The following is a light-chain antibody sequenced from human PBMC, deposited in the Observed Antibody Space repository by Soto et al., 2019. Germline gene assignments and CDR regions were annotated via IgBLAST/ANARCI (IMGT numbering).Light chain of an antibody. CDR3: QQFDSVPCT. V-gene: IGKV1-33*01. Sequence: IPMTQSPSSLSASVGDRVTITCQASQDITNYLIWYQQKPGKAPKLLIYDPSSLGTGVSSRFSGSGSGTHFTLTISSLQPEDIAAYYCQQFDSVPCTFGQGTKLEIK. CDR1: QDITNY. J-gene: IGKJ2*02. CDR2: DPS.